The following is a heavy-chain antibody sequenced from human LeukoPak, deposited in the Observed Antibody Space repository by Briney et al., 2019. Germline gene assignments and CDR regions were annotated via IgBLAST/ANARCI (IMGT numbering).Heavy chain of an antibody. D-gene: IGHD2-2*01. CDR1: GYTFTSYY. V-gene: IGHV1-46*01. CDR2: INPSSGST. J-gene: IGHJ3*02. Sequence: GASVKVSCKASGYTFTSYYMHWVRQAPGQGLEWMGIINPSSGSTSYAQKFQGRVTMTRDMSTSTVYMELSSLRSEDTAVYYCARDHECSSTSCYAGYDAFDIWGQGTMVTVSS. CDR3: ARDHECSSTSCYAGYDAFDI.